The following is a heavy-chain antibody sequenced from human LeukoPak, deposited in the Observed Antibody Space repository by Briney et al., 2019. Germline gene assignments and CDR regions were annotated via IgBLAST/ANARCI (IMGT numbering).Heavy chain of an antibody. CDR1: GFTFSSYW. Sequence: GGSLRLSCAASGFTFSSYWMSWVRQAPGKGPEWVANIKQDGSEQYYVDSVKGRFTISRDNAKNSLYLQMNSLRAEDTAVYYCAREKEQQLSFDYWGQGTLVTVS. D-gene: IGHD6-13*01. CDR2: IKQDGSEQ. CDR3: AREKEQQLSFDY. J-gene: IGHJ4*02. V-gene: IGHV3-7*01.